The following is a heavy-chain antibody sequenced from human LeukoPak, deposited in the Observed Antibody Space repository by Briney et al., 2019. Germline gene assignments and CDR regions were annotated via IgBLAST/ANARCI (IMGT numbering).Heavy chain of an antibody. D-gene: IGHD1-1*01. J-gene: IGHJ4*02. CDR2: ISYDGSNK. CDR3: ARDESWLGMETRIDY. V-gene: IGHV3-30-3*01. Sequence: GGSLRLSCAASGFTFSSYAMHWVRQAPGKGLEWVAVISYDGSNKYYADSVKGRFTISRDNSKNTLYLQMNSLRAEDTAVYYCARDESWLGMETRIDYWGQGTLVTVSS. CDR1: GFTFSSYA.